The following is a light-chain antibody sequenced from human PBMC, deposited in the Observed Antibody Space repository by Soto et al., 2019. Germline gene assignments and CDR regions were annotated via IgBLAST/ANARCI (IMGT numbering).Light chain of an antibody. J-gene: IGKJ4*01. CDR1: QSVSSK. CDR3: KQYIRWPLT. CDR2: GAS. Sequence: EIVMTQSPATLSVSPGEGATLSCRASQSVSSKLAWYQQKPGQAHRLLIYGASTRATGIQARFSGSGSGTEFTLTIRRLEPEDFAVYYCKQYIRWPLTFGGGTKVDI. V-gene: IGKV3-15*01.